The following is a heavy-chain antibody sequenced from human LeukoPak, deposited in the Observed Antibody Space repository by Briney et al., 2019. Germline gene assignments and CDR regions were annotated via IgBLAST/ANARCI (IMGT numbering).Heavy chain of an antibody. Sequence: SEPLSLTCTVSGGSISRYYWSWIRQPPGKGLEWIGYIYYSGSTNYNPSLKSRVTISVDTSKNQFSLKLSSVTAADTAVYYCARTYAQGWFDPWGQGTLVTVSS. CDR3: ARTYAQGWFDP. V-gene: IGHV4-59*08. J-gene: IGHJ5*02. CDR1: GGSISRYY. CDR2: IYYSGST. D-gene: IGHD2-2*01.